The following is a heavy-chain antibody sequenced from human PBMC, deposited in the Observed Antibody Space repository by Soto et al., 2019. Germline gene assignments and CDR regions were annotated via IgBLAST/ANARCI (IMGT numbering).Heavy chain of an antibody. J-gene: IGHJ2*01. D-gene: IGHD3-9*01. CDR2: INDRGSI. CDR3: ARESHDILTGPPWVWYFDL. Sequence: QVQLHQWGAGPLRPLETLSLTCGASGGSFSGYYWAWIRQSPGKGLEWIGEINDRGSINYNPSLKSRVSISVDTSKNHYSLNLRSVTAADTAVYYCARESHDILTGPPWVWYFDLWGRGTLVTVSS. CDR1: GGSFSGYY. V-gene: IGHV4-34*01.